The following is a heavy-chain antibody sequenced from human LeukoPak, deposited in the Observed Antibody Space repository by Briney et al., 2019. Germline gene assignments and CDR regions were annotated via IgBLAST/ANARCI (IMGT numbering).Heavy chain of an antibody. Sequence: NPGGSLRLSCAASGFTFSSFSMNWVRQAPGKGLEWVSSISSSSSYIYYADSVKGRFTISRDNAKNSLYLQMNSLRAEDTAVYYCARDLGCNPTGTFDYWGQGTLVTVSS. CDR3: ARDLGCNPTGTFDY. V-gene: IGHV3-21*01. CDR2: ISSSSSYI. J-gene: IGHJ4*02. CDR1: GFTFSSFS. D-gene: IGHD4/OR15-4a*01.